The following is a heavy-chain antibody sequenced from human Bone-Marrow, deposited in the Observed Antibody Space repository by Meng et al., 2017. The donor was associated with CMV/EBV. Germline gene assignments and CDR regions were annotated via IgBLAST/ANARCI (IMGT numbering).Heavy chain of an antibody. CDR1: GFTFSSYA. CDR2: ISSNGGNT. Sequence: GGSLRLSCAASGFTFSSYAMHWVRQAPGKGLEYVSAISSNGGNTYYADSVKGRFTISRDNSKSTLYLQMGSLRAEDMAVYYCARGIDDFWSGLYGMDVWGQGTTVTVSS. D-gene: IGHD3-3*01. CDR3: ARGIDDFWSGLYGMDV. V-gene: IGHV3-64*02. J-gene: IGHJ6*02.